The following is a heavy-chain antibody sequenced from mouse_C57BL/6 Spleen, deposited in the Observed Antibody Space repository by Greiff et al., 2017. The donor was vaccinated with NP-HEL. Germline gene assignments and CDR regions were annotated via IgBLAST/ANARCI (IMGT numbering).Heavy chain of an antibody. D-gene: IGHD1-1*01. CDR1: GYAFSSYW. V-gene: IGHV1-80*01. CDR2: IYPGDGDT. J-gene: IGHJ2*01. Sequence: QVQLQQSGAELVKPGASVKISCKASGYAFSSYWMNWVKQRPGKGLGWIGQIYPGDGDTNYNGKFKGKATLTADKSSSTAYMQLSSLTSEDSAVYFCARDDDGREFDYWGQGTTLTVSS. CDR3: ARDDDGREFDY.